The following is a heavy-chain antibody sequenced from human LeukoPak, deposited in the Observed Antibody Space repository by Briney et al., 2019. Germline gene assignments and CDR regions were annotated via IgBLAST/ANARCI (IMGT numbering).Heavy chain of an antibody. CDR2: INHRGST. CDR1: GGSFSGYY. D-gene: IGHD2-15*01. J-gene: IGHJ4*02. V-gene: IGHV4-34*01. CDR3: ARGEYCSGGSCYPLDY. Sequence: SETLSLTCAVYGGSFSGYYWSWIRQPPGKGLEWIGEINHRGSTNYNPSLKSRVTISVGTSKNQFSLKLSSVTAADTAVYYCARGEYCSGGSCYPLDYWGQGTLVTVSS.